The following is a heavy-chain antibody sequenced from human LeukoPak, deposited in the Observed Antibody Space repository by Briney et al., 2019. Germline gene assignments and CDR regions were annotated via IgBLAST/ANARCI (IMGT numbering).Heavy chain of an antibody. Sequence: GGSLRLSCAASGFTFSSYGMHWVRQAPGEGLEWVAFIRYDGSNKYYADSVKGRFTISRDNSKNTLYLQMNSLRAEDTAVYYCAKEDAVYSGSYYGFDYWGQGTLVTVSS. CDR1: GFTFSSYG. V-gene: IGHV3-30*02. J-gene: IGHJ4*02. CDR2: IRYDGSNK. D-gene: IGHD1-26*01. CDR3: AKEDAVYSGSYYGFDY.